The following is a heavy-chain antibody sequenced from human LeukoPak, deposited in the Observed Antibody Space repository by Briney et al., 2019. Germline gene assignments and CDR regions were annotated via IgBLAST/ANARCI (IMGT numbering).Heavy chain of an antibody. Sequence: SETLSLTCAVSGGSISSSNWWSWVRQPPGKGLEWIGEIYHSGSTNYNPSLKSRVTISVDKSKNQFSLKLSSVTAADTAVYYCARGAVVVTAILAFDIWGQGTMVTDSS. CDR3: ARGAVVVTAILAFDI. CDR1: GGSISSSNW. CDR2: IYHSGST. D-gene: IGHD2-21*02. V-gene: IGHV4-4*02. J-gene: IGHJ3*02.